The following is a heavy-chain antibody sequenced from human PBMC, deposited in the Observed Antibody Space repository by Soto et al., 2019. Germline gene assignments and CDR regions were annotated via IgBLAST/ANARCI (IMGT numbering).Heavy chain of an antibody. J-gene: IGHJ4*02. Sequence: QVQLVESGGGVVQPGRSLRLSCAASGFTFSSYGMHWVRQAPGKGLECVAVIWYDGSNKYYADSVKGRFTISRDNSKNTLYLQMNSLRAEDTAVYYCARARLRYCSSTSCSTFDYWGQGTLVTVSS. CDR3: ARARLRYCSSTSCSTFDY. CDR1: GFTFSSYG. D-gene: IGHD2-2*01. CDR2: IWYDGSNK. V-gene: IGHV3-33*08.